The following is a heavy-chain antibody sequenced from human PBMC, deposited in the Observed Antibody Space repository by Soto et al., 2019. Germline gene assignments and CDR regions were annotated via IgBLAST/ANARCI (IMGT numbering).Heavy chain of an antibody. V-gene: IGHV1-69*08. Sequence: QVQLVQSGAEVKKPGSSVKVSCKASGGTFSSYTISWVRQAPGQGLEWMGRIIPILGIANYAQKFQGRVTITADKSTSTAYMELSSLRSDDTAVYYCARDADHGIAVAGTLDYWGQGTLVTVSS. J-gene: IGHJ4*02. D-gene: IGHD6-19*01. CDR1: GGTFSSYT. CDR3: ARDADHGIAVAGTLDY. CDR2: IIPILGIA.